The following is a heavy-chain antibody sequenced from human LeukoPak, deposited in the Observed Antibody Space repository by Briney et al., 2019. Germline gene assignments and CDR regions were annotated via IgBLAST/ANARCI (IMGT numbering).Heavy chain of an antibody. V-gene: IGHV3-30*02. J-gene: IGHJ4*02. CDR1: GFTFSSYG. CDR2: IRYDGSNK. D-gene: IGHD4-17*01. Sequence: GGSLRLSCAASGFTFSSYGMHWVRQAPGKGLEWVAFIRYDGSNKYYADSVKGRFTISRDNSKNTLYLQMNSLRAEDTAVYYCAKVDLHDYGDYFDYWGQGTLVTVSS. CDR3: AKVDLHDYGDYFDY.